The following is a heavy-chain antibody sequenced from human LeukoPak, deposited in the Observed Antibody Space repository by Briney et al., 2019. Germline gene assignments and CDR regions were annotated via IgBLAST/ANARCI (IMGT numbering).Heavy chain of an antibody. Sequence: GGSLRLSCAGSGFIFNNYAMHWVRQPPGKGLEWVSGISWNSGSIDYAGSVKGRFTISRDNAKNSLYLQMNSLRVEDTAFYYCAKDNRRYYTSGPNPDSLHWGQGALVTVSS. J-gene: IGHJ4*02. CDR3: AKDNRRYYTSGPNPDSLH. CDR1: GFIFNNYA. D-gene: IGHD6-19*01. V-gene: IGHV3-9*01. CDR2: ISWNSGSI.